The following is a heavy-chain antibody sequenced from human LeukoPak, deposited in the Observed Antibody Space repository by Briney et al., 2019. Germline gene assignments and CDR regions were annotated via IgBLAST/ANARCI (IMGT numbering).Heavy chain of an antibody. V-gene: IGHV3-23*01. J-gene: IGHJ6*03. D-gene: IGHD6-6*01. CDR3: AKGYSSSLSYYYYYYMDV. CDR1: GFTFSSYA. CDR2: ISGSGGST. Sequence: GGSLRLSCAASGFTFSSYAMSWVRQAPGKGLEWVSAISGSGGSTYYADSVKGRFTISRDNSKNTQYLQMNSLRAEDTAAYYCAKGYSSSLSYYYYYYMDVWGKGTTVTVSS.